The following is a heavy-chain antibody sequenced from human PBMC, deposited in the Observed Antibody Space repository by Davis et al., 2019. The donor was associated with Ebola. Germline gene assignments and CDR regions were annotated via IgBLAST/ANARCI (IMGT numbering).Heavy chain of an antibody. Sequence: SCAASGFTFSDYYMSWIRQAPGKGLEWVSYISSSGSTIYYADSVKGRFTISRDNAKNSLYLQMNSLRAEDTAVYYCASRFGELLSHYYYGMDVWGQGTTVTVSS. V-gene: IGHV3-11*01. CDR3: ASRFGELLSHYYYGMDV. CDR2: ISSSGSTI. D-gene: IGHD3-10*01. J-gene: IGHJ6*02. CDR1: GFTFSDYY.